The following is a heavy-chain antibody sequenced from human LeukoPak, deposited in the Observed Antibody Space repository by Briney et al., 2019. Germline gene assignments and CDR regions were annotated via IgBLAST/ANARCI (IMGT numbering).Heavy chain of an antibody. Sequence: GGSLRLSCAASGFTFSSYAMHWVRQAPGKGLEWVAVISYDGSNKYYADSVKGRFTISRDNSKNTLYLQMSSLKAEDTAVYYGVKGNWGHPRYCSSTSCTAYNWFDPWGQGTLVTVSS. CDR1: GFTFSSYA. CDR3: VKGNWGHPRYCSSTSCTAYNWFDP. CDR2: ISYDGSNK. D-gene: IGHD2-2*01. J-gene: IGHJ5*02. V-gene: IGHV3-30*14.